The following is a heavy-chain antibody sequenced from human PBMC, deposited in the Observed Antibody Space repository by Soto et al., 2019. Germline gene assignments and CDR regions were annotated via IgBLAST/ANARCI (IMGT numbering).Heavy chain of an antibody. CDR2: MNPNSGNT. CDR3: ATDFWSGQDAFYI. V-gene: IGHV1-8*01. D-gene: IGHD3-3*01. Sequence: QVQLVQSGAEVKKPGASVKVSCQASGYTFTSYDINWVRQATGQGLEWMGWMNPNSGNTGYAQKFQGRVTMNRNTSISTAYMELSSLRSEYTAVYYCATDFWSGQDAFYIWCQGTMVTVSS. J-gene: IGHJ3*02. CDR1: GYTFTSYD.